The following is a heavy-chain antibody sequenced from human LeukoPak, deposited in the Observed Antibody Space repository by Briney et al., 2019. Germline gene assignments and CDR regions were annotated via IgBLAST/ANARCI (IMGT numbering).Heavy chain of an antibody. Sequence: SQTLSLTCTVSGGSISSGDYYWSWIRQPPGKGLEWIGYIYYSGSTYYNPSLKSRVTISVDTSKNQFSLKLSSVTAADTAVYYCARVPETTAGIDYWGQGTLVTVSS. D-gene: IGHD4-17*01. V-gene: IGHV4-30-4*01. CDR2: IYYSGST. J-gene: IGHJ4*02. CDR1: GGSISSGDYY. CDR3: ARVPETTAGIDY.